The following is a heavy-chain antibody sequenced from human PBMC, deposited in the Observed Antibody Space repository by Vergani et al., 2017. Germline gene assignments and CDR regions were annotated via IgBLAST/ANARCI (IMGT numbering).Heavy chain of an antibody. CDR3: ARAGDGSGYYYYYYYMDV. CDR2: INPSGGST. V-gene: IGHV1-46*01. J-gene: IGHJ6*03. CDR1: GGTFSSYA. Sequence: QVQLVQSGAEVKKPGSSVKVSCKASGGTFSSYAISWVRQAPGQGLEWMGIINPSGGSTSYAQKFQGRVTMTRDTSTSTVYMELSSLRSEDTAVYYCARAGDGSGYYYYYYYMDVWGKGTTVTVSS. D-gene: IGHD3-22*01.